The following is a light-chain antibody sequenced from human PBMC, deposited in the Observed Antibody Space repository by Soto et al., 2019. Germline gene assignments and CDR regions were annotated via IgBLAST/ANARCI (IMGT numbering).Light chain of an antibody. CDR1: QSILYSSNNKNY. Sequence: DIVMTQSPDSLAVSLGERATINCKSSQSILYSSNNKNYLAWYQQKPGQPPKLLIYWASTRESGVPDRFSGSGSGKDFTLTVSSLQAGDVAVYCCQQYYDAPQTFGQGTKVEIK. V-gene: IGKV4-1*01. J-gene: IGKJ1*01. CDR2: WAS. CDR3: QQYYDAPQT.